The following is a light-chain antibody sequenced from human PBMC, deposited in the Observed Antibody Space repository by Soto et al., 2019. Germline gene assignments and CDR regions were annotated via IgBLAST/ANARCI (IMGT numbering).Light chain of an antibody. CDR2: VNSDGRH. CDR1: SGHNIYA. CDR3: QAWASGIGV. V-gene: IGLV4-69*02. Sequence: QLVLTQSPSASASLGASVKLTCTLSSGHNIYAIVWPQQQPEKGPRYLLKVNSDGRHTKGDGIPDRFSGSSTGAERYLTISSLQSEDEADYYCQAWASGIGVFGTGTQLTVL. J-gene: IGLJ1*01.